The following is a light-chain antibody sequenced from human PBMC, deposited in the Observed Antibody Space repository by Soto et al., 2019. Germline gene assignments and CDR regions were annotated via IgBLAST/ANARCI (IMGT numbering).Light chain of an antibody. CDR3: AAWDDSLNAPYV. V-gene: IGLV1-44*01. CDR1: NSNIGSNN. J-gene: IGLJ1*01. Sequence: QSVLTQPPSASGTPGQRVTISCSGSNSNIGSNNVNWYQQFPGTAPKLLIYSDNQRPSGVPDRFSGSKSGTSASLAIRGLQSEDEADYYCAAWDDSLNAPYVFGTGTKLTVL. CDR2: SDN.